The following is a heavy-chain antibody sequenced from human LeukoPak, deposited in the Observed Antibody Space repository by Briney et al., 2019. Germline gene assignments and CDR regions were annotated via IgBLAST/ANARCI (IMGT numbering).Heavy chain of an antibody. D-gene: IGHD6-19*01. CDR1: GFTFSSHG. CDR3: ASSIAVAGTIDY. CDR2: TWYDGSNK. V-gene: IGHV3-33*01. Sequence: QPGGSLRLSCAASGFTFSSHGMHWVRQAAGKGLEWVAVTWYDGSNKYYADPVKGRFTISGDNSKNTLYLQMNSLRAEDTAVYYCASSIAVAGTIDYWGQGTLVTVSS. J-gene: IGHJ4*02.